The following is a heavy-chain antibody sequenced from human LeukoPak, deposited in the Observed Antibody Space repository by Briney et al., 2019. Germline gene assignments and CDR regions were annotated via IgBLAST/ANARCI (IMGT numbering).Heavy chain of an antibody. V-gene: IGHV4-34*01. D-gene: IGHD6-19*01. CDR3: ARGRGSGWYAANWFGP. J-gene: IGHJ5*02. CDR1: GGSFSGYY. Sequence: SETLSLTCAVYGGSFSGYYWSWIRQPPGKGLEWIGEINHSGSTNYNPSLKSRVTISVDTSKNQFSLKLSSVTAADTAVYYCARGRGSGWYAANWFGPWGQGTLVTVSS. CDR2: INHSGST.